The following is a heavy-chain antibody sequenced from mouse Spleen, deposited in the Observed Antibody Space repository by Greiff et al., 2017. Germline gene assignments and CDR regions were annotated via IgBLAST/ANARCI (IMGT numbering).Heavy chain of an antibody. CDR2: IYPGSGNT. CDR3: AREYSNYAYYYAMDY. V-gene: IGHV1-76*01. J-gene: IGHJ4*01. Sequence: VQLQQSGAELVRPGASVKLSCKASGYTFTDYYINWVKQRPGQGLEWIARIYPGSGNTYYNEKFKGKATLTAEKSSSTAYMQLSSLTSEDSAVYFCAREYSNYAYYYAMDYWGQGTSVTVSS. D-gene: IGHD2-5*01. CDR1: GYTFTDYY.